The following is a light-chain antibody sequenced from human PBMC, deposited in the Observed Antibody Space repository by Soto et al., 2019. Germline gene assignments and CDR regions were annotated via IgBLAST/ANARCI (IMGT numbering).Light chain of an antibody. CDR3: QQYNSYS. Sequence: DIQMTQSPSTLSATVEDRETITCRASQSISSWLAWYQQKPGKAPKLLIYDASSLESGVPSRFSGSGSGTEFTLSISSLQPDDFATYYCQQYNSYSFGGGTKVDIK. V-gene: IGKV1-5*01. CDR2: DAS. J-gene: IGKJ4*01. CDR1: QSISSW.